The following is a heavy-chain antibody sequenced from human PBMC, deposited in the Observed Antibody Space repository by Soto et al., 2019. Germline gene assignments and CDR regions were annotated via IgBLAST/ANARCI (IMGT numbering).Heavy chain of an antibody. V-gene: IGHV3-33*01. J-gene: IGHJ4*02. Sequence: GGSLRLSCAASGFTSSSYGMHWVRQAPGKGLEWVAGIRYDGSKKYYADSVKGRFTISRDNSKHTLYLQMNSLRAEDTAVYYCGSGQAQGPYLDYWGQGTLVTVSS. CDR2: IRYDGSKK. CDR1: GFTSSSYG. CDR3: GSGQAQGPYLDY.